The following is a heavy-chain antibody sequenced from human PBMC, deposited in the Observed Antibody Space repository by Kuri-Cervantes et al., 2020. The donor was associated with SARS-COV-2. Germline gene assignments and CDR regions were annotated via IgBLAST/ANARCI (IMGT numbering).Heavy chain of an antibody. CDR2: ITPIFGTA. Sequence: SVKVSCKASGGTFSSYAISWVRQAPGQGLEWMGGITPIFGTANYAQKFQGRVTITADKSTSTAYMELSSLRSEDTAVYYCARAGGSSYLRGLGWFDPWGQGTLVTVSS. D-gene: IGHD6-13*01. CDR1: GGTFSSYA. CDR3: ARAGGSSYLRGLGWFDP. J-gene: IGHJ5*02. V-gene: IGHV1-69*06.